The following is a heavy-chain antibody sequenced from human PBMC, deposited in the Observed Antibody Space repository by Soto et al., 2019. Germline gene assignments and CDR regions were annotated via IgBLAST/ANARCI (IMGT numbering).Heavy chain of an antibody. CDR1: EHTFTNYG. V-gene: IGHV1-18*04. J-gene: IGHJ4*02. CDR3: AGGQGSLIPYYFDS. Sequence: QVQLVQSGAEVKKPGASVRVSCKASEHTFTNYGINWVRLAPGQGLEWMGWINTYSGNTIYAQKFQDRLTSTTDTSTKTASMELRSLTSDDTAVFYCAGGQGSLIPYYFDSWGQGTLVTVSS. CDR2: INTYSGNT. D-gene: IGHD2-2*01.